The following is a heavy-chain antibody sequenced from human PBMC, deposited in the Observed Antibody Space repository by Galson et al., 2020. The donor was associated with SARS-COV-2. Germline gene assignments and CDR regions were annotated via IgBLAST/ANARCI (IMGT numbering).Heavy chain of an antibody. V-gene: IGHV3-33*01. J-gene: IGHJ3*02. CDR1: GFTFSSYG. D-gene: IGHD2-15*01. Sequence: TGGSLRLSCAASGFTFSSYGMHWVRQAPGKGLEWVAVIWYDGSNKYYADSMKGRFTISRDNSKNTLYLQMNSLRAEDTAVYYCARTDNNVVTLEGDAFDIWGQGTMVTVSS. CDR3: ARTDNNVVTLEGDAFDI. CDR2: IWYDGSNK.